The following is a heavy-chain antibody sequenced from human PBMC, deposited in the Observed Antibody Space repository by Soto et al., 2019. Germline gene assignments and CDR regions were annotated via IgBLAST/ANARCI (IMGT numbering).Heavy chain of an antibody. Sequence: GGSLRLSCVASGFTFSAYSMNWVRQAPGKGLEWLSYISGDRAYIYYADSVRGRFTISKDNAENSLYLTMDNLRDEDTALYYCARQVYTVVTPMDFWGQGTLVTVSS. CDR2: ISGDRAYI. J-gene: IGHJ4*02. V-gene: IGHV3-48*02. CDR1: GFTFSAYS. CDR3: ARQVYTVVTPMDF. D-gene: IGHD2-21*02.